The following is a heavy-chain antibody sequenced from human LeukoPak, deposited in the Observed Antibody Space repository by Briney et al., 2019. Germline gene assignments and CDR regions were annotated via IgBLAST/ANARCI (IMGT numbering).Heavy chain of an antibody. J-gene: IGHJ6*03. CDR1: GFSFSNYE. D-gene: IGHD2-21*01. CDR2: MSSSGSMT. CDR3: TRFAEVYYYVDV. Sequence: GGSLRLSCAASGFSFSNYEMNWVRQTPGKGLEWVSYMSSSGSMTWYADSVKGRFTISRDNAKRSLYLQMNNLRVEDTAVYFCTRFAEVYYYVDVWGTGTTVIVSS. V-gene: IGHV3-48*03.